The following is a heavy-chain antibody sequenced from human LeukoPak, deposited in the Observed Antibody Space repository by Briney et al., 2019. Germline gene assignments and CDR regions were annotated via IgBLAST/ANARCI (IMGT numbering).Heavy chain of an antibody. D-gene: IGHD2-2*02. CDR1: GFTFSSYS. Sequence: GGSLRLSCAASGFTFSSYSMSWVRQAPGKGLEWVGFIRSKAYGGTTEYAASVKGRFTISRDDSKSIAYLQMNSLKTEDTAVYYCTRGTLGYCSSTSCYRNRYYFDYWGQGTLVTVSS. V-gene: IGHV3-49*04. J-gene: IGHJ4*02. CDR2: IRSKAYGGTT. CDR3: TRGTLGYCSSTSCYRNRYYFDY.